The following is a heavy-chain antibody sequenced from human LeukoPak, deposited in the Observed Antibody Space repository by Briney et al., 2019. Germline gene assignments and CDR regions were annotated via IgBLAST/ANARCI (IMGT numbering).Heavy chain of an antibody. V-gene: IGHV3-64*01. CDR2: ISSNGGST. CDR3: ARDAGTVPKDDYYYYMDV. D-gene: IGHD4-11*01. J-gene: IGHJ6*03. Sequence: PGGSLRLSCAASGFTFSSYAMHWVRQAPGQGLEYVSAISSNGGSTYYANSVKGRFTISRDNSKNTLYLQMGSLRAEDMAVYYCARDAGTVPKDDYYYYMDVWGKGTTVTVSS. CDR1: GFTFSSYA.